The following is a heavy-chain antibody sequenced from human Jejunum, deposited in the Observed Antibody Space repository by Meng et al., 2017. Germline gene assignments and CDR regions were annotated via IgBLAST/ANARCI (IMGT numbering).Heavy chain of an antibody. J-gene: IGHJ4*02. CDR2: IYYSGST. D-gene: IGHD6-13*01. CDR1: GGSINNGLYY. Sequence: GSLRLSCTVSGGSINNGLYYWGWIRQPPGKGLEWIGRIYYSGSTYYKPSLRSRVTMSVDTSNNQFSLKLSSVTAADTAVYYCARDSGYSSSWYFGGYFFDSWGQGTRVTVSS. V-gene: IGHV4-39*07. CDR3: ARDSGYSSSWYFGGYFFDS.